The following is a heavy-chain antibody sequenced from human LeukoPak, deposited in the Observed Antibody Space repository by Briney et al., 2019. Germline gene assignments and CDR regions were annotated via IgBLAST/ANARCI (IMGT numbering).Heavy chain of an antibody. CDR1: GGSISSGGYY. J-gene: IGHJ6*02. D-gene: IGHD2-2*01. V-gene: IGHV4-31*03. Sequence: SETLSLTCTVSGGSISSGGYYWSWIRQHPGKGLEWIGYIYYSGSTYYNPSLKSRVTISVDTSKNQFSLKLSSVTAADTAVYYCARAVVPAASSYYYGMDVWGQGTTVTVSS. CDR3: ARAVVPAASSYYYGMDV. CDR2: IYYSGST.